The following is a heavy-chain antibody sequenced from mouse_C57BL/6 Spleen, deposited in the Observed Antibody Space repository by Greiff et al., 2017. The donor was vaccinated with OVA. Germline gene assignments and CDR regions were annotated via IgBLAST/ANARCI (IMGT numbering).Heavy chain of an antibody. CDR3: AREGHYSNYDYAMDY. CDR2: IYPGDGDT. CDR1: GYAFSSSW. Sequence: QVQLQQSGPELVKPGASVKISCKASGYAFSSSWMNWVKQRPGKGLEWIGRIYPGDGDTNYNGKFKGKATLTADKSSSTAYMQLSSLTSEDSAVYFCAREGHYSNYDYAMDYWGQGTSVTVSS. V-gene: IGHV1-82*01. J-gene: IGHJ4*01. D-gene: IGHD2-5*01.